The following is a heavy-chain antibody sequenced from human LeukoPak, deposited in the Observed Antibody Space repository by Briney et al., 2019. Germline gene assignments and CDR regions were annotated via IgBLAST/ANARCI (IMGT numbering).Heavy chain of an antibody. V-gene: IGHV3-23*03. CDR2: IYSGGST. CDR3: ASGGKYCTGGACYGD. J-gene: IGHJ4*02. Sequence: PGGSLRLSCAGSGFTFSSYAMSWVRQAPGKGLEWVSVIYSGGSTFYADSVKGRFTISRDNSKNTVYLQMNSLRAEDTAVYYCASGGKYCTGGACYGDWGQGTLVTVSS. CDR1: GFTFSSYA. D-gene: IGHD2-8*02.